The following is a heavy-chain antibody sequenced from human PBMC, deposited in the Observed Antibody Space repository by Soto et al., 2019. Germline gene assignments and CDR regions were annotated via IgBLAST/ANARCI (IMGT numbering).Heavy chain of an antibody. V-gene: IGHV1-3*01. CDR3: ARGITLPTPLDY. J-gene: IGHJ4*02. CDR2: INAGNGNT. CDR1: GYTFRSDT. Sequence: ASVKVSCKASGYTFRSDTLYWVRQAPGQRPEWMGWINAGNGNTKYSQNFQGRVTITRDTSANTVYMELSSLRSEDTAVYYCARGITLPTPLDYWGQGTLVTVSS. D-gene: IGHD1-20*01.